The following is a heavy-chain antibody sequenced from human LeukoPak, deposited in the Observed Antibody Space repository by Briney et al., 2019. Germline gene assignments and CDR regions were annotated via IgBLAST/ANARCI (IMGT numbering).Heavy chain of an antibody. CDR2: INDDGRST. J-gene: IGHJ4*02. Sequence: GGSLRLSCAASGFTFSSYWMHWVRQAPGKGLVGVSRINDDGRSTSYADSVKGRFTISRDNAKNTLYLQMNSLRAEDTAVYYCARVRWGGLYYFDYWGQGTLVSVSS. V-gene: IGHV3-74*01. D-gene: IGHD3-16*01. CDR3: ARVRWGGLYYFDY. CDR1: GFTFSSYW.